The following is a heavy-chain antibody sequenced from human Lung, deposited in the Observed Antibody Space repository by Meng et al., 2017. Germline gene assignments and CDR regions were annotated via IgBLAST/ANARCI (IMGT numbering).Heavy chain of an antibody. CDR1: GLSCTDHW. V-gene: IGHV3-74*01. CDR2: INRDGRRL. D-gene: IGHD1-1*01. Sequence: VGLVESWGCLVPSGWSLRVSWADSGLSCTDHWMHWVRQGRGTALVCVSRINRDGRRLTYADYVNGRFTISRDNAKNTLYLERNKLRAEDTAFDYCTDDRLNHWGQGALVTVSS. J-gene: IGHJ1*01. CDR3: TDDRLNH.